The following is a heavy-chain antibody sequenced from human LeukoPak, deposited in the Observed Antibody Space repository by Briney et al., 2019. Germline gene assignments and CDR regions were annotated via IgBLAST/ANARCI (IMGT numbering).Heavy chain of an antibody. CDR3: ARLRFPGGWSGYHAVDY. J-gene: IGHJ4*02. V-gene: IGHV1-2*02. CDR1: GYTFTSYD. Sequence: ASVKVSCKASGYTFTSYDINWVRQATGQGLEWMGWINPNSGGTNYAQKFQGRVTMTRDTSISTAYMELSRLRSDGTAVYYCARLRFPGGWSGYHAVDYWGQGTLVTVSS. D-gene: IGHD3-3*01. CDR2: INPNSGGT.